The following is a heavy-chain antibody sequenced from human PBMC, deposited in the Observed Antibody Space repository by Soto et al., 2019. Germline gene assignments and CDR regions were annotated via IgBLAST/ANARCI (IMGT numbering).Heavy chain of an antibody. CDR1: GFKFGSYG. Sequence: QVHLVESGGGVVQPGRSLRLSCAGSGFKFGSYGMHWVRQAPGKGLELVAVTSYDGGNPLYADSVKGRFTITRDYSKNTHYLQIDSLTTDDSAIYYCAKSRSTLRRNWLDPGGEGTLVTVSS. V-gene: IGHV3-30*18. D-gene: IGHD2-2*01. CDR2: TSYDGGNP. CDR3: AKSRSTLRRNWLDP. J-gene: IGHJ5*02.